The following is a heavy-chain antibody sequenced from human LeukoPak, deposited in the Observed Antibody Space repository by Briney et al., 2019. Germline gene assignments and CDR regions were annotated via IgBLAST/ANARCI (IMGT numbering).Heavy chain of an antibody. CDR2: IKQDGSEK. J-gene: IGHJ4*02. CDR3: AREFCSGGLCCSGSFDC. D-gene: IGHD2-15*01. CDR1: GFTFSTFW. V-gene: IGHV3-7*05. Sequence: GGSLRFSCAASGFTFSTFWTNWVRQASGKGLEWVANIKQDGSEKYYVDSVKGRFTISRDNAKNSLYLQMNSLRAEDTAVYYCAREFCSGGLCCSGSFDCWGQRTLVTVSS.